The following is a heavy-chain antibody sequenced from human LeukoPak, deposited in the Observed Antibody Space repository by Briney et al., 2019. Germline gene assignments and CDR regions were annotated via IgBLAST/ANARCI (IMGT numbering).Heavy chain of an antibody. J-gene: IGHJ4*02. D-gene: IGHD4-23*01. CDR2: ISSSSSTI. CDR1: GFTFSSYS. Sequence: GGSLRLSCAASGFTFSSYSMNWVRQAPGQGLEWLSYISSSSSTIYYADSVKGRFTISRDNAKNSLYLQMNSLRDEDTAVYYCARDVGYGGFASFFDYWGQGTLVTVSS. V-gene: IGHV3-48*02. CDR3: ARDVGYGGFASFFDY.